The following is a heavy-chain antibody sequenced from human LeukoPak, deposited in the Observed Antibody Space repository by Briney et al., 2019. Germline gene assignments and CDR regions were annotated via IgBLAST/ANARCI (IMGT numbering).Heavy chain of an antibody. CDR3: ARGGLRYFDWLLSPDY. J-gene: IGHJ4*02. D-gene: IGHD3-9*01. V-gene: IGHV3-74*01. CDR2: INSDGSST. CDR1: GFTFSSYW. Sequence: GGSLRLSCAASGFTFSSYWMHWVRQAPGKGLVWVSRINSDGSSTSYADSVKGRFTISRDNAKDTLYLQMNSLRAEDTAVYYCARGGLRYFDWLLSPDYWGQGTLVTVSS.